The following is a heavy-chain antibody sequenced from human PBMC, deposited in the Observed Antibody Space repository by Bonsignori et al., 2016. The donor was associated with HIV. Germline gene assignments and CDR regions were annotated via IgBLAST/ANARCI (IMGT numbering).Heavy chain of an antibody. CDR3: ARGFSYCTGGACNSL. Sequence: QVQLVQSGAEVRKPGSSVKVSCKASGGTFTKSVITWVRQAPGQGLEWMGRIIPTLPIANYAQKFQGRVTITADKSTNTAYMEMNSLRSEDTAIYYCARGFSYCTGGACNSLWGQGT. CDR2: IIPTLPIA. D-gene: IGHD2-8*02. J-gene: IGHJ1*01. CDR1: GGTFTKSV. V-gene: IGHV1-69*04.